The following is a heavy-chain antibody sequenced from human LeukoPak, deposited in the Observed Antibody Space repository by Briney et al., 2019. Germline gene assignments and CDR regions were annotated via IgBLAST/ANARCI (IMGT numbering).Heavy chain of an antibody. J-gene: IGHJ4*02. CDR1: GGSISSYY. D-gene: IGHD3-3*01. V-gene: IGHV4-59*12. CDR2: IYYSGST. CDR3: ARVKMKYYDFWSGLHGYFDY. Sequence: SETLSLTCTVSGGSISSYYWSWIRQPPGKGLEWIGYIYYSGSTNYNPSLKSRVTISVDRSKNQFSLKLSSVTAADTAVYYCARVKMKYYDFWSGLHGYFDYWGQGTLVTVSS.